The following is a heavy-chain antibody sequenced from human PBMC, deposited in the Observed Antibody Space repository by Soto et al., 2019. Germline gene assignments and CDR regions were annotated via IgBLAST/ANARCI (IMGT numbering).Heavy chain of an antibody. Sequence: GGSLRISCAASGFTFSSYAMSWVRQAPGKGLEWVSAISGSGGSTYYADSVKGRFTTSRDNSKNTLYLQMSTLRAEDTAVYYCAVDIVASTFDYWGQGTLVTVSS. CDR2: ISGSGGST. J-gene: IGHJ4*02. V-gene: IGHV3-23*01. CDR1: GFTFSSYA. CDR3: AVDIVASTFDY. D-gene: IGHD5-12*01.